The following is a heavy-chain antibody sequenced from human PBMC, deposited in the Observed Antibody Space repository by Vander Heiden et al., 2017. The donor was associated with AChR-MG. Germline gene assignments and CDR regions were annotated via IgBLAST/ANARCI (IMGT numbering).Heavy chain of an antibody. CDR3: AKDNGPDIVVVPAAISTRLGNYYYYGMDV. J-gene: IGHJ6*02. CDR2: ISWNSGSI. D-gene: IGHD2-2*02. Sequence: LEWVSGISWNSGSIGYADSVKGRFTISRDNAKNSLYLQMNSLRAEDTALYYCAKDNGPDIVVVPAAISTRLGNYYYYGMDVWGQGTTVTVSS. V-gene: IGHV3-9*01.